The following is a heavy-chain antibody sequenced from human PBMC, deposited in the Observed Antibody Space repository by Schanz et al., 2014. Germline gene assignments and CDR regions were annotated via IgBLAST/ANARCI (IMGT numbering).Heavy chain of an antibody. Sequence: QVQLVQSGSELKKPGASVNISCKASGYTFTTYALNWVRQAPGQGLEWMGWINSNTGNPTYAPAFTGRFVFSLDTSVSTAYLQIIGLQAYDSAVFYCARGRGGNTGYEAADYWGQGTRVTVSS. V-gene: IGHV7-4-1*02. CDR2: INSNTGNP. CDR3: ARGRGGNTGYEAADY. CDR1: GYTFTTYA. D-gene: IGHD5-12*01. J-gene: IGHJ4*02.